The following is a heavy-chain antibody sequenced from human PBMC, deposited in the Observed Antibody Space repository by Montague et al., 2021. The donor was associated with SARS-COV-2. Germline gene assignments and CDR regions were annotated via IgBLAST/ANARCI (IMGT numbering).Heavy chain of an antibody. D-gene: IGHD1-14*01. CDR2: IYHSGAA. V-gene: IGHV4-59*08. J-gene: IGHJ5*02. CDR3: ARLVGGRGTRFDP. Sequence: SETLSLTCTVSVRSIITYYWSWIRQPPGKRLEWIGYIYHSGAANYNPSLKSRVTISVDTSKNQFSLKVRSVTAADTAVYYCARLVGGRGTRFDPWGQGTLVTVSS. CDR1: VRSIITYY.